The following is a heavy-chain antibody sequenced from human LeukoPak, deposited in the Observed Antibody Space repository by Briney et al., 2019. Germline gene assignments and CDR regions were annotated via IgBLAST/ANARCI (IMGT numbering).Heavy chain of an antibody. J-gene: IGHJ5*02. D-gene: IGHD3-10*01. Sequence: ASVKVSCKASGYIFTSYYLHWVRQAPAQGLEWMGIINPSDSGTSYAQKFQGRVTMTRDTSTSTVYMELSSLRSEDTAVYYCARGDDMVRGFIWFDPWGQGTLVTVSS. CDR1: GYIFTSYY. V-gene: IGHV1-46*01. CDR3: ARGDDMVRGFIWFDP. CDR2: INPSDSGT.